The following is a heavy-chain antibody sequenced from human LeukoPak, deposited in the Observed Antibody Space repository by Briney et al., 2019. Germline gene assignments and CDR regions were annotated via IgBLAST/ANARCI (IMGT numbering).Heavy chain of an antibody. CDR1: GGSISSGSYY. J-gene: IGHJ4*02. V-gene: IGHV4-61*02. CDR2: IYTSGST. Sequence: PSQTLSLTCTVSGGSISSGSYYWSWIRQPAGKGLEWIGRIYTSGSTNYNPSLKSRVTISVDTSKNQFSLKLSSVTAADTAVYYCARLGILHFDYWGQGTLVTVS. CDR3: ARLGILHFDY. D-gene: IGHD2-15*01.